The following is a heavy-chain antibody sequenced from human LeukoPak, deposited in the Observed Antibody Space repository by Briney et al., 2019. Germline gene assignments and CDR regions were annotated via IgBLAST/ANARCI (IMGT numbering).Heavy chain of an antibody. J-gene: IGHJ4*02. CDR2: INHSGST. Sequence: KSSETLSLTCAVYGGSFSGYYWSWIRQPPGKGLEWIGEINHSGSTNYNPSLKSRVTISVDTSKNQFSLKLSSVTAADTAVYYCARLRTYGDSFDYWGQGTWSPSPQ. D-gene: IGHD4-17*01. V-gene: IGHV4-34*01. CDR1: GGSFSGYY. CDR3: ARLRTYGDSFDY.